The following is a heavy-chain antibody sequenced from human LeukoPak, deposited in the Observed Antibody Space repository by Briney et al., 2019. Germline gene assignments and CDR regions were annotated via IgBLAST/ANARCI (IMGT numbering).Heavy chain of an antibody. V-gene: IGHV3-23*01. J-gene: IGHJ4*02. D-gene: IGHD2-2*01. CDR1: GFTFSSYA. CDR3: TGCGRIRCSLDSIDF. Sequence: GGSLRLSCGASGFTFSSYAMSWVRQAPGKGLEWVSAISGSGGSTYYADSVKGRFTISRDNSKNTLYLQMNSLKTEDTAVYYCTGCGRIRCSLDSIDFWGQGILVTVSS. CDR2: ISGSGGST.